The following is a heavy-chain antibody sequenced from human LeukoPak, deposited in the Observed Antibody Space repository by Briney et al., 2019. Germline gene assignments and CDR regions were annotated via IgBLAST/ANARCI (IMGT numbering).Heavy chain of an antibody. CDR2: IYHSGST. Sequence: SETLSLTCTVSGGSISSYYWSWIRQPPGKGLEWIGYIYHSGSTNYNPSLKSRVTISVDTSKNQFSLKLSSVTAADTAVYYCARDGWAQQLDYWGQGTLVTVSS. V-gene: IGHV4-59*01. CDR1: GGSISSYY. J-gene: IGHJ4*02. CDR3: ARDGWAQQLDY. D-gene: IGHD6-13*01.